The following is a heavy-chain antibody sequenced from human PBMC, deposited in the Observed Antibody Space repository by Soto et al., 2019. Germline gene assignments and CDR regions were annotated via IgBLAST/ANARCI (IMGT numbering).Heavy chain of an antibody. CDR1: GGTFSSYA. CDR2: IIPIFGTA. D-gene: IGHD6-19*01. Sequence: QVQLVQSGAEVKKPGSSVKVSCKASGGTFSSYAISWVRQAPGQGLEWMGGIIPIFGTANYAQKFQGRVTITADESTSTAYMELSSLRSEDTAVYYCARRMDYSSGWSSNWFDPWGQGTLVTGSS. CDR3: ARRMDYSSGWSSNWFDP. V-gene: IGHV1-69*01. J-gene: IGHJ5*02.